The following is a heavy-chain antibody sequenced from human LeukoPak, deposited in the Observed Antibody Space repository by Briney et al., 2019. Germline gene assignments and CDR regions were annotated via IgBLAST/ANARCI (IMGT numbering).Heavy chain of an antibody. Sequence: GGSLRLSCAASGFTFSSYAMHWVRQAPGKGLEWVSSISTGTTYIYYTDSVKGRFTISRDNAKNSLYLQMNSLRAEDTAIYYCVRDLYGSGWYERDYWGQGTLVTVSS. J-gene: IGHJ4*02. CDR3: VRDLYGSGWYERDY. V-gene: IGHV3-21*01. CDR1: GFTFSSYA. D-gene: IGHD3-10*01. CDR2: ISTGTTYI.